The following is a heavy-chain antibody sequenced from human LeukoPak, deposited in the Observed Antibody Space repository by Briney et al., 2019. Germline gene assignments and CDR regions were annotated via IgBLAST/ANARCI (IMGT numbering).Heavy chain of an antibody. V-gene: IGHV3-21*01. Sequence: GGSLRLSCAASGFTVSSNYMSWVRQAPGKGLEWVSSISSSSSYIYYADSVKGRFTISRDNAKNSLYLQMNSLRAEDTALYYCARVVAMAGRAFDIWGQGTMVTVSS. J-gene: IGHJ3*02. D-gene: IGHD6-19*01. CDR2: ISSSSSYI. CDR1: GFTVSSNY. CDR3: ARVVAMAGRAFDI.